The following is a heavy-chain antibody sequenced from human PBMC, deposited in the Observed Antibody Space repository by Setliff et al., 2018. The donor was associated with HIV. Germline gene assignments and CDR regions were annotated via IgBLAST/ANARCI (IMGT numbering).Heavy chain of an antibody. CDR2: VYYSGST. CDR1: GGSISSGGYY. J-gene: IGHJ4*02. CDR3: ARADYDSGTYYFDY. V-gene: IGHV4-61*03. Sequence: SETLSLTCTVSGGSISSGGYYWSWIRQPPGRALEWIGYVYYSGSTIYNPSLKSRLAMSVDASKNHFSLRLTSVTAADTALYYCARADYDSGTYYFDYWGRGLLVTGSS. D-gene: IGHD3-22*01.